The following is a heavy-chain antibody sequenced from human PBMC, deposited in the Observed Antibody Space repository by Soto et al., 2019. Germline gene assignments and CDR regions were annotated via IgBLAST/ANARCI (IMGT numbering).Heavy chain of an antibody. J-gene: IGHJ4*02. D-gene: IGHD6-19*01. CDR3: ARADGEQWLVPHLDK. V-gene: IGHV3-23*01. Sequence: EVQLLESGGGVVQPGGSLRLSCVASGFNFKKFAMAWVRQAPGEGLEWVSGISCCGGSTSYADSVKGRFSIARDDSKNTLSLQMHSLRVEDTAQYYCARADGEQWLVPHLDKWRQGTLVTVS. CDR1: GFNFKKFA. CDR2: ISCCGGST.